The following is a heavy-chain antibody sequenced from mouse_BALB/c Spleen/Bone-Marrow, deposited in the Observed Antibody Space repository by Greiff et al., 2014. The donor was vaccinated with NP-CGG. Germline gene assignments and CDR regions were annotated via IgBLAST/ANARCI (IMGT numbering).Heavy chain of an antibody. CDR3: ARGGISVDY. V-gene: IGHV1-80*01. CDR1: GYVFSTYW. J-gene: IGHJ2*01. CDR2: IYPGDGDT. Sequence: QVQLQQPGAELVRPGSSVKISCASSGYVFSTYWINWVKQRPGQGLEWIGQIYPGDGDTDYNGKFKDKATLTADKSSNTAYMQLSSLTSEDSAVYFCARGGISVDYWGQGTTLTVSS.